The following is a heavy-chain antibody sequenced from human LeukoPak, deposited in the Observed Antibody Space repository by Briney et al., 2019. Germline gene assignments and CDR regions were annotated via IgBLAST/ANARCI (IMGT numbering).Heavy chain of an antibody. V-gene: IGHV1-18*01. CDR1: GYTFTSYG. CDR2: ISAYNGNT. D-gene: IGHD3-10*01. Sequence: GASVKVSCKASGYTFTSYGISWVRQAPGQGLEWMGWISAYNGNTNYAQKLQGRVTMTTDTSTSTAYMELRSLRSDDTAVYYCARVALWFGELPAYYMDVWGKGTTVTVSS. J-gene: IGHJ6*03. CDR3: ARVALWFGELPAYYMDV.